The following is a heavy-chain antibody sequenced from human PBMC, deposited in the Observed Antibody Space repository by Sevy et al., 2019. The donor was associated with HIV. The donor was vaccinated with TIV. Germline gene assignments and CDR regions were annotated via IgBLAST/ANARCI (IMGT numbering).Heavy chain of an antibody. CDR3: AREYIVLGEDNYYGIDV. CDR1: GFSVSSNY. Sequence: GGYLRLSCAASGFSVSSNYMSWVRQAPGKGPEWVSVIHSGGKISYADSVQGRFTISRDNSKNTLYLQMNSLRAEDTALYYCAREYIVLGEDNYYGIDVWGQGTTVTVSS. CDR2: IHSGGKI. J-gene: IGHJ6*02. V-gene: IGHV3-53*01. D-gene: IGHD2-15*01.